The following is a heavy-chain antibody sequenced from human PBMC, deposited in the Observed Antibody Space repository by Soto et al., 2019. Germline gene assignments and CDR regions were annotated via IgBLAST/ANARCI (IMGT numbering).Heavy chain of an antibody. CDR2: IYYSGST. D-gene: IGHD4-17*01. CDR1: GGSISSYY. V-gene: IGHV4-59*01. J-gene: IGHJ4*02. CDR3: AREVGYGGNSFAY. Sequence: SETLSLTCTVSGGSISSYYWSWIRQPPGKGLEWIGYIYYSGSTNYNPSLKSRVTISIDTSKNQFSLKVTSVTAADTAVYYCAREVGYGGNSFAYWGQGTLVTVSS.